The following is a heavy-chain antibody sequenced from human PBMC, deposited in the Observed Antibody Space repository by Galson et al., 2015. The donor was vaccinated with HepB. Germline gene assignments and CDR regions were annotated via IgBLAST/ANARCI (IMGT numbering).Heavy chain of an antibody. D-gene: IGHD3-9*01. V-gene: IGHV3-49*04. Sequence: SLRLSCAASGFTFGDYVMSWVRQAPGKGLEWVGFIRSKTYGGTTEYAASVKGRFTISRDDSKSIAYLQMNSLKTEDTAAYYCTRDSHILTGYHSFDYWGQGILVTVSS. CDR2: IRSKTYGGTT. J-gene: IGHJ4*02. CDR1: GFTFGDYV. CDR3: TRDSHILTGYHSFDY.